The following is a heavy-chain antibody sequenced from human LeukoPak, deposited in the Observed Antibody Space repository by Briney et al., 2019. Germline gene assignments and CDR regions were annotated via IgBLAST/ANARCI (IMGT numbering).Heavy chain of an antibody. D-gene: IGHD6-19*01. CDR1: GYTFTGYY. V-gene: IGHV1-24*01. CDR2: FDPEDGET. Sequence: ASVKVSCKASGYTFTGYYMHWVRQAPGQGLEWMGGFDPEDGETIYAQKFQGRVTMTEDTSTDTAYMELSSLRSEDTAVYYCATDLAVWGQGTLVTVSS. CDR3: ATDLAV. J-gene: IGHJ4*02.